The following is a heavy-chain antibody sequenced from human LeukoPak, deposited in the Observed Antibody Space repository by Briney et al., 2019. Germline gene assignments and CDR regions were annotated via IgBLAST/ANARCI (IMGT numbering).Heavy chain of an antibody. J-gene: IGHJ4*02. Sequence: ASVKVSCKVSGYTLTELSMHWVRQAHGKGLEWMGGFDPEDVETIYAQKFQGRVTMPEDTSTETAYIELSSTGSEDTAVSYCATHGSFDYWGQGTLATVSS. CDR3: ATHGSFDY. CDR2: FDPEDVET. D-gene: IGHD2-15*01. V-gene: IGHV1-24*01. CDR1: GYTLTELS.